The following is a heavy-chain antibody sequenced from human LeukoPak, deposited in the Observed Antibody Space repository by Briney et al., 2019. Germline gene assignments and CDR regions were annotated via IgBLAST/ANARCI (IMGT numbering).Heavy chain of an antibody. D-gene: IGHD2-15*01. V-gene: IGHV1-2*02. CDR1: GLSFIGFH. CDR2: MNPNSAAT. CDR3: AREATGGSFDY. J-gene: IGHJ4*02. Sequence: GASVKVSCKASGLSFIGFHIHWVRQAPGQGLEWMGCMNPNSAATQYAQNFQGRVTMTGDTSISTAYMELIRLTSDDTAVYYCAREATGGSFDYWGQGTLVTVSS.